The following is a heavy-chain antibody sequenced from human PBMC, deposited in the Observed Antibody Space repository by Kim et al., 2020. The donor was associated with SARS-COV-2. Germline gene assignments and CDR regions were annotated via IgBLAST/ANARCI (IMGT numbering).Heavy chain of an antibody. Sequence: SETLSLTCAVYGGSFSGYYWSWIRQPPGKGLEWIGEINHSGSTNYNPSLKSRVTISVDTSKNQFSLKLSSVTTADTAVYYCARGRPMEWYSSGWSPSEYFQHWGQGTLVPVSS. V-gene: IGHV4-34*01. CDR2: INHSGST. J-gene: IGHJ1*01. CDR1: GGSFSGYY. D-gene: IGHD6-19*01. CDR3: ARGRPMEWYSSGWSPSEYFQH.